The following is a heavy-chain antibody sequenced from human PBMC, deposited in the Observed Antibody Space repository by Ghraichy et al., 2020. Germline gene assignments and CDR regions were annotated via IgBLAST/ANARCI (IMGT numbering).Heavy chain of an antibody. V-gene: IGHV3-21*01. J-gene: IGHJ4*02. D-gene: IGHD3-22*01. Sequence: GGSLRLSCAASGFTFSSYSMNWVRQAPGKGLEWVSSISSSSYIYYADSVKGRFTISRDNAKNSLYLQMNSLRAEDTAVYYCARDIYYDSSGYYQIHFDYWGQGTLVTVSS. CDR1: GFTFSSYS. CDR3: ARDIYYDSSGYYQIHFDY. CDR2: ISSSSYI.